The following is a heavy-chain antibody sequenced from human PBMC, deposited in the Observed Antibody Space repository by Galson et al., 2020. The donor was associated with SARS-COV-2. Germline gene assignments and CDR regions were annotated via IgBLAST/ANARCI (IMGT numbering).Heavy chain of an antibody. CDR1: GGSFSGYS. Sequence: SETLSLTCAVYGGSFSGYSWTWVRQAPGKGLEWIGEINSGGDTNYSPSLRSRVTLSVDSSKNQFSLKLRSVSAADTALYFCARGHQGVVQSPVLGLGPFYSYYYMDVWGKGTTVTVSS. J-gene: IGHJ6*03. CDR3: ARGHQGVVQSPVLGLGPFYSYYYMDV. CDR2: INSGGDT. V-gene: IGHV4-34*01. D-gene: IGHD3-16*01.